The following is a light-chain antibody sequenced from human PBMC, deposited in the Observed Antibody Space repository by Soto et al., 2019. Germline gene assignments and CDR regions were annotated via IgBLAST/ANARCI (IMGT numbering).Light chain of an antibody. CDR2: AAS. J-gene: IGKJ4*01. V-gene: IGKV3-15*01. CDR3: QQYYNLPRT. CDR1: QGISSW. Sequence: DILMTQSPSSVSASVGDRVIITCRASQGISSWLAWYQHKPGQAPRLLIYAASTRATDIPARFSGSGSGTEFTLTISSLQSEDFAVYYCQQYYNLPRTFGGGTKVDIK.